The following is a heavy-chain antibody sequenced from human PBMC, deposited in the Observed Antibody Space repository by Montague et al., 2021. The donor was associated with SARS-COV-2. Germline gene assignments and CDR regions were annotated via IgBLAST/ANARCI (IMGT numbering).Heavy chain of an antibody. CDR1: GASISSRSYY. CDR2: KYYSGST. D-gene: IGHD4-11*01. CDR3: ARHLRVTTVTSHMYHYAMDV. V-gene: IGHV4-39*01. J-gene: IGHJ6*02. Sequence: SETLSLTCTVSGASISSRSYYWGWIRQPPGKGLEWIGFKYYSGSTYYNPTLKSRVTTSVDTSKNQVSLKLTSVTAADTAVYYCARHLRVTTVTSHMYHYAMDVWGQGTTVTVSS.